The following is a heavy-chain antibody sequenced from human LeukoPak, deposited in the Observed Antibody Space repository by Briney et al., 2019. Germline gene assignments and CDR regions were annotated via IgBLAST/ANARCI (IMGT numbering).Heavy chain of an antibody. J-gene: IGHJ5*02. Sequence: PSETLSLTCTVSGGSISSYYWSWIRQPAGKGLEWIGRIYTSGSTNYNPSLKSRVTISVEKSKNQFSLKLSSVTAADTAVYYCARDRYGSGSTNWFDPWGQGTLVTVSS. CDR3: ARDRYGSGSTNWFDP. CDR1: GGSISSYY. V-gene: IGHV4-4*07. D-gene: IGHD3-10*01. CDR2: IYTSGST.